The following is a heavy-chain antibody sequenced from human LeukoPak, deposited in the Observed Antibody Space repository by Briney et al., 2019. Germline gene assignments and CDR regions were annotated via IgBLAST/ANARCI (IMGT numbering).Heavy chain of an antibody. D-gene: IGHD6-13*01. CDR2: IYSDGST. V-gene: IGHV3-66*02. J-gene: IGHJ4*02. CDR1: GFTVSSNY. Sequence: PGGSLRLSCAASGFTVSSNYMSWVRQAPGKGLEGVSVIYSDGSTYYADSVKGRFTISRDNSKNTLYLQMNSLRAEDTAVYYCARGTYSSSWYVYYFDYWGQGTLVTVSS. CDR3: ARGTYSSSWYVYYFDY.